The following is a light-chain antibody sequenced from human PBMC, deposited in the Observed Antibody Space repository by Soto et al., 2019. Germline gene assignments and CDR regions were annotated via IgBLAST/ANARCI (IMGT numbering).Light chain of an antibody. Sequence: ALRQTPSPSSPSSSTGERGTITFRASQGISSYLAWYQQKPGKAPKLLIYAASTLQSGVPSRFSGSGSGTDFTLTISCLQSEDFATYYCQQYYSYPWTFGQGTKVDIK. CDR3: QQYYSYPWT. J-gene: IGKJ1*01. CDR1: QGISSY. V-gene: IGKV1-8*01. CDR2: AAS.